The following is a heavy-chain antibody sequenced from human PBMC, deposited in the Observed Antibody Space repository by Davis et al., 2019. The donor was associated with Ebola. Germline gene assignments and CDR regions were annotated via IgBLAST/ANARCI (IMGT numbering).Heavy chain of an antibody. CDR3: ARAPRGTIFGVVIDGWFDP. D-gene: IGHD3-3*01. V-gene: IGHV4-59*01. CDR2: IYYSGST. J-gene: IGHJ5*02. CDR1: GGSISSYY. Sequence: PSETLSLTCTVSGGSISSYYWSWIRQPPGKGLEWIGYIYYSGSTNYNPSLKSRVTISVDTSKNQFSLKLSSVTAADTAVYYCARAPRGTIFGVVIDGWFDPWGQGTLVTVSS.